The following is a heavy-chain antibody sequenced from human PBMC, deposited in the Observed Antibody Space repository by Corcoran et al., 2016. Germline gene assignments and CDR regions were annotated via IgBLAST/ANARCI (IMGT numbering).Heavy chain of an antibody. CDR2: IYYSGST. CDR3: ARRKIKGTVADEY. D-gene: IGHD6-19*01. V-gene: IGHV4-39*07. CDR1: GGSISSSSYY. J-gene: IGHJ4*02. Sequence: QLQLQESGPGLVKPSETLSLTCTVSGGSISSSSYYWGWIRQPPGKGLVWIGSIYYSGSTYYNPSLKSRVTISVDTSKNQFSLKLSSVTAADTAVYYCARRKIKGTVADEYWGQGTLVTVSS.